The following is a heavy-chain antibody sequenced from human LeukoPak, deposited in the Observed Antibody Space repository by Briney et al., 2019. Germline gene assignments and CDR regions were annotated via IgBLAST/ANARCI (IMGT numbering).Heavy chain of an antibody. CDR3: ARNQIPGYSSGWYRNWFDP. J-gene: IGHJ5*02. CDR1: GFTFSSYE. CDR2: ISSSGSTI. V-gene: IGHV3-48*03. Sequence: GGSLRLSCAASGFTFSSYEMNWVRQAPGKGLEWVSYISSSGSTIYYADSVKGRFTISRDNAKNSLYLQMNSLRAEDTAVYYCARNQIPGYSSGWYRNWFDPWGQGTLVTVSP. D-gene: IGHD6-19*01.